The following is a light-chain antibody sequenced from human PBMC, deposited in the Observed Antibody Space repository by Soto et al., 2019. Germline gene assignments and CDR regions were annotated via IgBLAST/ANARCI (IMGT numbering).Light chain of an antibody. Sequence: EIVLTQSPGTLSLSPGERATLSCRAIQSVSSTYLAWCQQKPGQAPRLLIYGASTRATGIPARFSGSGSGTEFTLTISSLQSEDFAVYFCQQYNNWPPLTFGQGTKVDIK. CDR2: GAS. CDR3: QQYNNWPPLT. V-gene: IGKV3-15*01. CDR1: QSVSSTY. J-gene: IGKJ1*01.